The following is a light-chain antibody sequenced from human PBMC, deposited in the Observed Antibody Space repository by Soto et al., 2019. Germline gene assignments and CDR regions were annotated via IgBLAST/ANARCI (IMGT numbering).Light chain of an antibody. CDR2: WAS. J-gene: IGKJ1*01. CDR3: QQYYSSLWT. CDR1: QSVLYNSNNKNY. V-gene: IGKV4-1*01. Sequence: DIVMAQSPDSLAVSLGERATINCKSSQSVLYNSNNKNYLAWYQQKPGQPPKLLIYWASTRESGVPDRFSGSGSGTDFTLTISSLQAEDVAVYYCQQYYSSLWTFGQGTRWIS.